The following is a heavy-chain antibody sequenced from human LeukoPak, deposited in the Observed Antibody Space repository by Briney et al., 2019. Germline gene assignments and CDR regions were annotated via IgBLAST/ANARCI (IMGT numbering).Heavy chain of an antibody. D-gene: IGHD2-2*01. CDR3: ARVIVVVPAAIFTAFDI. Sequence: GRSLRLSCAASGFTFSSCAMHWVCQAPGKGLEWVAVISYDGSNKYYADSVKGRFTISRDNSKNTLYLQMNSLRAEDTAVYYCARVIVVVPAAIFTAFDIWGQGTMVTVSS. V-gene: IGHV3-30*04. CDR1: GFTFSSCA. CDR2: ISYDGSNK. J-gene: IGHJ3*02.